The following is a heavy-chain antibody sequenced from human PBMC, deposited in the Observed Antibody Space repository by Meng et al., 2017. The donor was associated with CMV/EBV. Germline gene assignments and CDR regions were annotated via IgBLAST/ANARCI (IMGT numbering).Heavy chain of an antibody. D-gene: IGHD5-24*01. V-gene: IGHV1-18*01. J-gene: IGHJ6*02. CDR2: ISAYNGNT. Sequence: ASVKVSCKASGYTFTSYGISWMRQAPGQGLEWMGWISAYNGNTNYAQKLQGRVTMTTDTSTSTAYMEPRSLRSDDTAVYYCARARLGVEIGAHPSYYYYGMDVWGQGTTVTVSS. CDR1: GYTFTSYG. CDR3: ARARLGVEIGAHPSYYYYGMDV.